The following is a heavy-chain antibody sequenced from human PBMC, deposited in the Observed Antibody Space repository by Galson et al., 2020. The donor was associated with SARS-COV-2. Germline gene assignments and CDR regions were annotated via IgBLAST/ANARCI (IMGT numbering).Heavy chain of an antibody. CDR1: GFTFRNYG. V-gene: IGHV3-33*01. CDR3: ARLYTKYGDDGRAFGMDV. D-gene: IGHD4-17*01. CDR2: IWYDGTPK. Sequence: GGSLRLSCAASGFTFRNYGMHWVRQAPGKGLEWVAPIWYDGTPKYYVDSVKGRFTISSDDSQNTLYLQMSSLRAEDTAVYYCARLYTKYGDDGRAFGMDVWGQGTTVAVSS. J-gene: IGHJ6*02.